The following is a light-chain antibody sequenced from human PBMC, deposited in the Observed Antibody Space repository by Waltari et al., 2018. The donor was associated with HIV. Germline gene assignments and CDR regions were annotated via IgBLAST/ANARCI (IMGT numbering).Light chain of an antibody. V-gene: IGKV1-39*01. Sequence: DIQMTQSPSSLSASVGDRVTITCRASQSITSYLNWYQHKPGKAPKLLIYASSSLQGGVPSRFSGSGSGTEFTLTISSLQPEDFATYYCQQSYSSLRTFGQGTKVEIK. J-gene: IGKJ1*01. CDR2: ASS. CDR1: QSITSY. CDR3: QQSYSSLRT.